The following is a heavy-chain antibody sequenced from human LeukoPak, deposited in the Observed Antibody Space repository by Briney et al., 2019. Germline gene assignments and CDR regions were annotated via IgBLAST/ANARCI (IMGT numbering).Heavy chain of an antibody. V-gene: IGHV4-59*08. CDR2: IYYSGST. CDR3: AETYDYGDYFDY. Sequence: SETLSLTCTVSGGSISSYYWSWIRQPPGKGLEWIGYIYYSGSTYYNPSLKSRVTISVDTSKNQFSLKLSSVTAADTAVYYCAETYDYGDYFDYWGQGTLVTVSS. CDR1: GGSISSYY. D-gene: IGHD4-17*01. J-gene: IGHJ4*02.